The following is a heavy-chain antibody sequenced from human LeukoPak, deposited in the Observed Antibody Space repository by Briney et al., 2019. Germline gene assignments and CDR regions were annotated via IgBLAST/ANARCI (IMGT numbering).Heavy chain of an antibody. Sequence: GGSLRLSCAASEFTFSNYAMNWVRQAPGEGLEWVSSVGGSGGGTFYADSVKGRFTISRDNSRNTLYLQMSSLRVEDTAVYYCAKSRYCSGRSCGLDHWGQGTLVTVSS. D-gene: IGHD2-15*01. CDR1: EFTFSNYA. CDR2: VGGSGGGT. J-gene: IGHJ4*02. V-gene: IGHV3-23*01. CDR3: AKSRYCSGRSCGLDH.